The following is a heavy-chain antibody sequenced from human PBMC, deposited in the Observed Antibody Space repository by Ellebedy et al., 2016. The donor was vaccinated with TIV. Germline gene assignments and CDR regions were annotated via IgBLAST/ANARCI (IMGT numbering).Heavy chain of an antibody. V-gene: IGHV1-46*01. CDR3: ARAHYGSGSYSHFDY. CDR1: GYTFTSYY. J-gene: IGHJ4*02. Sequence: ASVKVSCKASGYTFTSYYIHWVRQAPGQGLEWMGIINPSGGSTRYAQKLQGRVTMTRETSTSTVYMELSSLRSEDTAVYYCARAHYGSGSYSHFDYWGQGTLVTVSS. D-gene: IGHD3-10*01. CDR2: INPSGGST.